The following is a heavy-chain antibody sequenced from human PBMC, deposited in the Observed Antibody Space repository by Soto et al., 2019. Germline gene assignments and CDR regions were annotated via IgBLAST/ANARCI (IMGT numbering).Heavy chain of an antibody. CDR3: ATYLEWLFALRY. CDR1: GFTVSSNY. V-gene: IGHV3-66*01. J-gene: IGHJ4*02. D-gene: IGHD3-3*01. Sequence: EVQLVESGGGLVQPGGSLRLSCAASGFTVSSNYMTWVRQAPGKGLEWVSVIYSGGSTYYADSVKGRFTISRDNSKNTLYLQMNSLRAEDTAVYYCATYLEWLFALRYWGQGTLVTVSS. CDR2: IYSGGST.